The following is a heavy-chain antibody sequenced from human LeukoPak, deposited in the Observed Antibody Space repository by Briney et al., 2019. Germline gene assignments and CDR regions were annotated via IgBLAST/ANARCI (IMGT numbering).Heavy chain of an antibody. CDR3: TRGIDLNYYYYYYMDV. CDR2: IRSKAYGGTT. Sequence: GGSLRLSCTASGFTFGDYAMSWVRQAPGKGLEWVGFIRSKAYGGTTEYAASVKGRFTISRDDSKSIAYLQMNSLKTEDTAVYYCTRGIDLNYYYYYYMDVWGKGTTVTISS. D-gene: IGHD2/OR15-2a*01. CDR1: GFTFGDYA. V-gene: IGHV3-49*04. J-gene: IGHJ6*03.